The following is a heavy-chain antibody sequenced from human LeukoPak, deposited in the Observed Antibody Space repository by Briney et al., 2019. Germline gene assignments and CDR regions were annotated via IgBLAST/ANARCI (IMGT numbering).Heavy chain of an antibody. Sequence: SETLSLTCTVSGGSISSGSYYGSWIRQPAGKGLEWIGRIYTSGSTNYNPSLKSRVTISVDTSKNQFSLKLSSVTAADTAVYYCARDSPSDYGDYVDYWGQGTLVTVSS. CDR2: IYTSGST. CDR1: GGSISSGSYY. V-gene: IGHV4-61*02. CDR3: ARDSPSDYGDYVDY. J-gene: IGHJ4*02. D-gene: IGHD4-17*01.